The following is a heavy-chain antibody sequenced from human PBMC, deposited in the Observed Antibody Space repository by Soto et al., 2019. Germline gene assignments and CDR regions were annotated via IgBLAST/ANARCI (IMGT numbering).Heavy chain of an antibody. D-gene: IGHD3-22*01. J-gene: IGHJ4*02. CDR3: ARDQGNYDTTGYLDY. Sequence: GGSLRLSCAASGFTFSDYSMNWVRQAPGKGLEWVSYISSRTARTYYADSVKGRFIISRDNAKNSLYLQMNSLKDEDTAVYYCARDQGNYDTTGYLDYWGPGILVTVSS. CDR1: GFTFSDYS. V-gene: IGHV3-48*02. CDR2: ISSRTART.